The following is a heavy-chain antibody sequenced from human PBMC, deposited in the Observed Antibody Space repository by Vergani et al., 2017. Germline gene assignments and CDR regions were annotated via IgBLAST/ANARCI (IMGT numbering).Heavy chain of an antibody. CDR2: IYYSGST. J-gene: IGHJ3*02. CDR1: GGSISSYY. Sequence: QVQLQESGPGLVKPSQTLSLTCTVSGGSISSYYWSWIRQPPGKGLEWIGYIYYSGSTNYNPSLKSRVTISVDTSKNQFSLKLSSVTAAATAVYYCARLYYYDSSGYPDAFDIWGQGTMVTVSS. V-gene: IGHV4-59*01. CDR3: ARLYYYDSSGYPDAFDI. D-gene: IGHD3-22*01.